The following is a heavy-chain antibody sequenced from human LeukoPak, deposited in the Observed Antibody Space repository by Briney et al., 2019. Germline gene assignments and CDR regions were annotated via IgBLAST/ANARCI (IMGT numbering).Heavy chain of an antibody. Sequence: GGSLRLSCAASGFSFSTYCMHWVRQAPGKGPMWVSRICPDGTVTNYADSVKARFSISRDNARNTVYLQMNSLRVEDTAVYYCVRGQQGMDVWGQGTTVTVSS. V-gene: IGHV3-74*01. CDR2: ICPDGTVT. CDR1: GFSFSTYC. D-gene: IGHD6-13*01. CDR3: VRGQQGMDV. J-gene: IGHJ6*02.